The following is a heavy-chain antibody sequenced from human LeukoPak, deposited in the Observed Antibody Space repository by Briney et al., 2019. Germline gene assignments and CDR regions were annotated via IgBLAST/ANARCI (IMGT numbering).Heavy chain of an antibody. D-gene: IGHD3-9*01. CDR1: GGSISSYY. V-gene: IGHV4-4*07. Sequence: SETLSLTCTVSGGSISSYYWSWIRQPAGKGLEWIGRIYTSGSTNYNSSLKSRVTMSVDTSKNQFSLKQSSVTAADTAVYYCARDWESLTGYFSVNWFDPWGQGTLVTVSS. J-gene: IGHJ5*02. CDR3: ARDWESLTGYFSVNWFDP. CDR2: IYTSGST.